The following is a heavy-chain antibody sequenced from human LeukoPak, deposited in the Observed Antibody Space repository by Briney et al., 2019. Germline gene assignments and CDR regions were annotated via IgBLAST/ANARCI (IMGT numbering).Heavy chain of an antibody. V-gene: IGHV4-59*01. CDR1: GGSISSYY. J-gene: IGHJ5*02. D-gene: IGHD4-11*01. CDR2: IYYSGST. CDR3: VKETDYSHPNLFAP. Sequence: NPSETLSLTCTVSGGSISSYYWSWIRQPPGKGLEWIGYIYYSGSTNYNPSLKSRVTISVDTSKNQFSLKLSSVTAADTAVYYCVKETDYSHPNLFAPWGQGTLVTVSS.